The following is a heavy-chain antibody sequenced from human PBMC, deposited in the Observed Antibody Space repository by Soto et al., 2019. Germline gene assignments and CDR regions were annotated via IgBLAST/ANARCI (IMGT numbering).Heavy chain of an antibody. D-gene: IGHD3-10*01. CDR3: ARLSPGVRGVMVLDYYYYVMDV. J-gene: IGHJ6*02. Sequence: PSETLSLTCTVSGGSISSSSYYWGWIRQPPGKGLEWIGSIYYSGSTYYNPSLKSRVTISVDTSKNQFSLKLSSVTAADTAVYNCARLSPGVRGVMVLDYYYYVMDVWGQGTTVTVSS. V-gene: IGHV4-39*01. CDR2: IYYSGST. CDR1: GGSISSSSYY.